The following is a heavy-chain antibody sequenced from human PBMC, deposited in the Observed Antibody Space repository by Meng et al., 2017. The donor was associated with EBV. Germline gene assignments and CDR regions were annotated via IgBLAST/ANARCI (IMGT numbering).Heavy chain of an antibody. CDR2: ISAYNGNT. J-gene: IGHJ4*02. CDR1: GYNFTRYG. V-gene: IGHV1-18*01. Sequence: QVERVQSGAEVKKPGPSVKGSCKASGYNFTRYGISRVRQAPGQGLEWMGWISAYNGNTNYAQKPPGRVTMTTDTSPSTAYTELRSLRSDDTVVYYCARGLDYFDYWGQGTLVTVSS. CDR3: ARGLDYFDY.